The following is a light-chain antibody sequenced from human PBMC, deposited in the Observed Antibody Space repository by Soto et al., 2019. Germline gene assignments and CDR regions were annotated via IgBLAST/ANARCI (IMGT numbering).Light chain of an antibody. J-gene: IGKJ1*01. CDR1: QSVSSD. V-gene: IGKV3-20*01. Sequence: EIGLTRCRVLMSLSPGARATVPGRANQSVSSDLAWYQQKPGQAPRLLIYCASTRAAGIPDRFSGSGSGTDFTLTISRLEPEDFVVYYCYQYSSTPPTFGQGTKVDIK. CDR2: CAS. CDR3: YQYSSTPPT.